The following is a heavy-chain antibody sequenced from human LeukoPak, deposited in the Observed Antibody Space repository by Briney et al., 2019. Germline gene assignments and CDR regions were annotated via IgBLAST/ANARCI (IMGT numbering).Heavy chain of an antibody. D-gene: IGHD1-26*01. Sequence: PSQTLSLTCTVSGGSISSGGYYWSWIRQHPGKGLEWIGYIYDSGSTYYNPSLKSRVTMSVDTSKNQFSLKLSSVTAADTAVYYCASVSGHYQADGYWGQGTLVTVSS. CDR1: GGSISSGGYY. V-gene: IGHV4-31*03. CDR2: IYDSGST. CDR3: ASVSGHYQADGY. J-gene: IGHJ4*02.